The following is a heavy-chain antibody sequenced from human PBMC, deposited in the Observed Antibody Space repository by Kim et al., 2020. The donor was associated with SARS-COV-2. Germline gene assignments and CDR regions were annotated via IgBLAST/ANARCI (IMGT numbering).Heavy chain of an antibody. D-gene: IGHD2-2*01. CDR1: GGSFSGYY. CDR2: INHSGST. V-gene: IGHV4-34*01. CDR3: ARVRDIVVVPAAIGY. Sequence: SETLSLTCAVYGGSFSGYYWSWIRQPPGKGLEWIGEINHSGSTSYNPSLKSRVTISVDTSKNQFSLKLSSVTAADTAVYYCARVRDIVVVPAAIGYWGQGTLVTVSS. J-gene: IGHJ4*02.